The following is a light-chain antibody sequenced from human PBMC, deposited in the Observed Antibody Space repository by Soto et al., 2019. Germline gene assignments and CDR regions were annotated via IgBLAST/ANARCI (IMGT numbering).Light chain of an antibody. J-gene: IGKJ4*01. CDR2: DAS. Sequence: DIQMTQSPSTLSASVGDRVTITCRASQSISSWLAWYQQKPGKAPKLLIYDASSLESGVPSRFSGSGSGTEVTLTISSLQPDDFATYYCQQYNSDRLTFGGGTKVEIK. V-gene: IGKV1-5*01. CDR1: QSISSW. CDR3: QQYNSDRLT.